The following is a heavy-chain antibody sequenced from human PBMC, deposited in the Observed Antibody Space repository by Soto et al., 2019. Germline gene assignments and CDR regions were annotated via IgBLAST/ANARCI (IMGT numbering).Heavy chain of an antibody. CDR1: GGSFGSSA. Sequence: QVQLVQSGADVKKPGSSVKVSCKTSGGSFGSSAISWVRQAPAQGLEWMGEIIPVFDKANYAQNFQGRLNITAGGLKGTVFMELSSLSSEDTAVSFWASLRRGWGDAFDLWGLGTFVTVSS. D-gene: IGHD3-16*01. CDR3: ASLRRGWGDAFDL. V-gene: IGHV1-69*01. CDR2: IIPVFDKA. J-gene: IGHJ3*01.